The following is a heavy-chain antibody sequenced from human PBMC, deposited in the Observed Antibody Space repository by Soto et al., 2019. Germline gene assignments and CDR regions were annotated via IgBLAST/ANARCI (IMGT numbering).Heavy chain of an antibody. V-gene: IGHV4-34*01. CDR2: INDSGST. CDR3: ARGLLLWFGELSRRGGYYYYMNV. CDR1: GGSFSGYY. J-gene: IGHJ6*03. Sequence: QVQLQQWGAGLLKPSETLSLTCAVYGGSFSGYYWSWIRQTPGKGLEWIGEINDSGSTNNNPSLKSRVTILVDTPKNHFSLKLSSVTAADTAVYYCARGLLLWFGELSRRGGYYYYMNVRGKGTTVTVSS. D-gene: IGHD3-10*01.